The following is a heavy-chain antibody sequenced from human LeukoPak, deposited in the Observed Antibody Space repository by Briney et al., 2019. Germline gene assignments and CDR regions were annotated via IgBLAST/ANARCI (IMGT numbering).Heavy chain of an antibody. CDR2: IYYSGST. D-gene: IGHD5-24*01. CDR1: GGSISSYY. CDR3: ARHERDVSLDHALDI. V-gene: IGHV4-59*08. Sequence: SETLSLTCTVSGGSISSYYWSWIRQPPGKGLEWIGYIYYSGSTSYNPSLKSRVTILVDTSKNQFSLKLSSVTAADTAVYYCARHERDVSLDHALDIWGQGTMVTVSS. J-gene: IGHJ3*02.